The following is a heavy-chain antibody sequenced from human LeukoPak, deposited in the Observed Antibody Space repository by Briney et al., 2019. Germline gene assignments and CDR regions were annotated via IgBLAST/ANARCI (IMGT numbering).Heavy chain of an antibody. V-gene: IGHV4-59*01. J-gene: IGHJ4*02. D-gene: IGHD2-15*01. CDR1: GGSISSYY. CDR2: IYYSGST. CDR3: ARGARYCSGGSCYSGVPFDY. Sequence: PSETLSLTCTVSGGSISSYYWSWIRQPPGKGLEWIGYIYYSGSTNYNPSLKSRVTISVDTSKNQFSLKLSSVTAADTAVYYCARGARYCSGGSCYSGVPFDYWGQGTLVTVSS.